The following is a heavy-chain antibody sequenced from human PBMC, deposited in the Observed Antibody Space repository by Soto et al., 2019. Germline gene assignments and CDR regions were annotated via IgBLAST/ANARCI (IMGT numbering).Heavy chain of an antibody. CDR3: GPVAADSRYYYYGMDV. Sequence: QVQLQQWGAGLLKPSETLSLTCAVYGGSFSGYYWSWIRQPPGKGLEWIGEINHSGSTNYNPSLKSRVTISVDTSKHQFSLKLSSVTAADTAVYYCGPVAADSRYYYYGMDVWGQGTTVTVSS. V-gene: IGHV4-34*01. CDR2: INHSGST. J-gene: IGHJ6*02. CDR1: GGSFSGYY. D-gene: IGHD2-15*01.